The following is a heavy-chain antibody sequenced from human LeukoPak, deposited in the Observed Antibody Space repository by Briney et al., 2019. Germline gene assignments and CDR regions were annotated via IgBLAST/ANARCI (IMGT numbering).Heavy chain of an antibody. Sequence: PSETLSLTCTVSGGSISSGGYYWSWIRQHPGKGLEWIGYIYYSGSTYYNPSLKSRVTISVDTSKNQFSLKLSSVTAADTAVYYCARGRWLQFRYFDYWGQGTLVTVSS. D-gene: IGHD5-24*01. CDR3: ARGRWLQFRYFDY. CDR1: GGSISSGGYY. J-gene: IGHJ4*02. V-gene: IGHV4-31*03. CDR2: IYYSGST.